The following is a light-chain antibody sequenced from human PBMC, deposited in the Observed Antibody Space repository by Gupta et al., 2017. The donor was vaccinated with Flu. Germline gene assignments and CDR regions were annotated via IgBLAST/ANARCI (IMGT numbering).Light chain of an antibody. CDR1: QDIDNW. J-gene: IGKJ2*01. CDR3: QQANRFPYT. V-gene: IGKV1-12*01. Sequence: DVHVTHPPCSVSASVGDRVTMTCRASQDIDNWLAWYQQRPGKAPKLLIYAASSLQSGVPSRFSGSGSQTEFTLTISSLQPEDSATYYCQQANRFPYTFGQGTKLEIK. CDR2: AAS.